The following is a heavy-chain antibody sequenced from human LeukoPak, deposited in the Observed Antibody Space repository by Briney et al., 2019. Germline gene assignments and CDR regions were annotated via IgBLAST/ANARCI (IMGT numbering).Heavy chain of an antibody. Sequence: GASVTVSCKASGYTFTSYDINWVRQATGPGLEWMGWMNPNSGNTGYAQKFQGRVTMTRNTSISTAYMELSSLRSEDTAVYYCARFGSSSWYVGYYYYGMDVWGQGTTVTVSS. J-gene: IGHJ6*02. V-gene: IGHV1-8*01. D-gene: IGHD6-13*01. CDR2: MNPNSGNT. CDR1: GYTFTSYD. CDR3: ARFGSSSWYVGYYYYGMDV.